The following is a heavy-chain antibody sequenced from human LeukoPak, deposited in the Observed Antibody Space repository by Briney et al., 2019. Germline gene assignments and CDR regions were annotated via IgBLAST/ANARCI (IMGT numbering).Heavy chain of an antibody. J-gene: IGHJ4*02. CDR3: AKDGEDYYGSGVYPLYYFDY. CDR2: ISYDGSNK. V-gene: IGHV3-30*18. Sequence: GGSLRLSCAASGFTFSSYGMHWVRQAPGKGLEWVAVISYDGSNKYYADSVKGRFIISRDNSKNTLYLQMNSLRAEDTAVYYCAKDGEDYYGSGVYPLYYFDYWGQGTLVTISS. CDR1: GFTFSSYG. D-gene: IGHD3-10*01.